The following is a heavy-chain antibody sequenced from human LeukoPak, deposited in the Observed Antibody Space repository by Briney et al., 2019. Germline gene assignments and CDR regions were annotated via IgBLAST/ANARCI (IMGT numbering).Heavy chain of an antibody. CDR3: ARGASSWEYTTFDV. V-gene: IGHV3-23*01. Sequence: PGGSLRLSCAASGFTFSNYSMSWVRQAPWKGLEWVSTISDSGGSTYYADSVKGRFTISRDNSNNALFLQMNNLRAEDVAIYYCARGASSWEYTTFDVWGQGAIVTVSS. J-gene: IGHJ3*01. CDR1: GFTFSNYS. D-gene: IGHD6-13*01. CDR2: ISDSGGST.